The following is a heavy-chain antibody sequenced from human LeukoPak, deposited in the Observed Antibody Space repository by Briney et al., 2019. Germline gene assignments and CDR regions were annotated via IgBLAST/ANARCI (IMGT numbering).Heavy chain of an antibody. CDR1: GFTFSSYG. D-gene: IGHD6-6*01. Sequence: GRSLRLSCAASGFTFSSYGMHWVRQAPGKGLEWLAIITYDGTNKYYADSVKGRFTISRDNSKNTLFLQMNSLRAEDTAVYYCARVEYSSSPHFDYWGQGTMVTVSS. J-gene: IGHJ4*02. CDR2: ITYDGTNK. V-gene: IGHV3-30*19. CDR3: ARVEYSSSPHFDY.